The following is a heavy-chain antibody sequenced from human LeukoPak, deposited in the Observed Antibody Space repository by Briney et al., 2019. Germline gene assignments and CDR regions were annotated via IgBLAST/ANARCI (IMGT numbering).Heavy chain of an antibody. CDR1: GYTFTGYY. V-gene: IGHV1-2*02. Sequence: ASVKVSCKASGYTFTGYYMHWVRQAPGQGLEWMGWINPNSGGTNYAQKFQGRVTMTRDTSISTAYMELSRPRSDDTAVYYCARGPWELLTVLDYWGQGTLVTVSS. CDR2: INPNSGGT. J-gene: IGHJ4*02. CDR3: ARGPWELLTVLDY. D-gene: IGHD1-26*01.